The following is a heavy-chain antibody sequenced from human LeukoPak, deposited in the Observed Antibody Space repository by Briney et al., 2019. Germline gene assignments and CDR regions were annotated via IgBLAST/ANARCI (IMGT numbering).Heavy chain of an antibody. CDR1: GGSFSGYY. D-gene: IGHD3-22*01. Sequence: SETLSLTCAVYGGSFSGYYWSWIRQPPGKGLEWIGEINHSGSTNYNPSLKSRVTISVDTSKNQFSLKLSSVTAADTAVYYCARRYSSGYYWYFDLWGRGTLVTVSS. J-gene: IGHJ2*01. CDR2: INHSGST. V-gene: IGHV4-34*01. CDR3: ARRYSSGYYWYFDL.